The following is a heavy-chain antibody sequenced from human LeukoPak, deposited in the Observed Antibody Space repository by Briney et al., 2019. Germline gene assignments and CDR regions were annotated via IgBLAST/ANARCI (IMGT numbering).Heavy chain of an antibody. CDR2: ISAYNGNT. J-gene: IGHJ4*02. CDR3: ARDDRGDDTLDY. V-gene: IGHV1-18*01. D-gene: IGHD3-10*01. CDR1: GYTFTSYG. Sequence: ASVKVSCKASGYTFTSYGISWVRQAPGQGLEWMGWISAYNGNTNYAQKLQGRVTMTTDTSTSTVYMELRSLRSDDTAVYYCARDDRGDDTLDYWGQGTLVTASS.